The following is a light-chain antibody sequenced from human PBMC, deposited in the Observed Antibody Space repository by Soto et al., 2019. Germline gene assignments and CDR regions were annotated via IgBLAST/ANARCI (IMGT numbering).Light chain of an antibody. CDR1: SSDVGGYNY. V-gene: IGLV2-14*01. CDR2: EVS. Sequence: SALTQPASVSGSPGQSITISCTGTSSDVGGYNYVSWYQQHPGNAPKLMIYEVSNRPSGVSNRFSGSKSGNTASLTISGLQAEDEADYYCSSYTSSSTPYVFGTGTKVTVL. CDR3: SSYTSSSTPYV. J-gene: IGLJ1*01.